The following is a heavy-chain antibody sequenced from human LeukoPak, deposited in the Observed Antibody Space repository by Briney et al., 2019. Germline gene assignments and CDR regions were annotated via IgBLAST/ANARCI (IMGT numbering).Heavy chain of an antibody. CDR1: GGSISSGSYY. J-gene: IGHJ4*02. CDR2: IYTSGST. Sequence: SQTLSLTCTVSGGSISSGSYYWGWIRQPAGKGLEWIGRIYTSGSTNYNPSLKSRVTISVDTSKNQFSLKLSSVTAADTAVYYCARGRRRTARVEGVDYWGQGTLVTVSS. CDR3: ARGRRRTARVEGVDY. D-gene: IGHD3-3*01. V-gene: IGHV4-61*02.